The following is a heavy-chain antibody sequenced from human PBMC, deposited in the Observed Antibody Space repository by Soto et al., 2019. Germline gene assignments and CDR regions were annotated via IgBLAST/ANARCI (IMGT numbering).Heavy chain of an antibody. D-gene: IGHD3-10*01. V-gene: IGHV3-30-3*01. CDR1: GFTFSSYA. Sequence: QVQLVESGGGVVQPGRSLRLSCAASGFTFSSYAMHWVRQAPGKGLEGVAVISYDGSNKYYADSVKGRFTISRDNSKNPLYLQMNSLRAEDTAVYYCARDRAAYYYGSGPFDPWGQGTLVTVSS. CDR2: ISYDGSNK. J-gene: IGHJ5*02. CDR3: ARDRAAYYYGSGPFDP.